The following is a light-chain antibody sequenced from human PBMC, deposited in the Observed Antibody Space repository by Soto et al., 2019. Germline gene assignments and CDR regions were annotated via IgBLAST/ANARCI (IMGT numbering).Light chain of an antibody. V-gene: IGKV1-5*03. J-gene: IGKJ1*01. Sequence: DIQMTQSPSTLSASVGDRVTITCRASQSISIWLAWYQQKPGKAPKLLIYKASSLESGVPSRFSGSGSGTDFALTISSLQAEDVAVYYCQQYYDTPWTFGQGTKVDIK. CDR2: KAS. CDR3: QQYYDTPWT. CDR1: QSISIW.